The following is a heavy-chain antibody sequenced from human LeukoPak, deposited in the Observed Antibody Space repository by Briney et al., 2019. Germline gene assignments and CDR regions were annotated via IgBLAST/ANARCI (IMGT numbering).Heavy chain of an antibody. CDR1: GGSISSSSYY. CDR2: IYYSGST. Sequence: SETLSLTCTVSGGSISSSSYYWGWIRQPPGKGLEWIGSIYYSGSTYYNPSLKSRGTISVDTSKNQFSLKLSSVTAADTAVYYCARHKRFGYGTPARWFDPWGQGTLVTVSS. V-gene: IGHV4-39*01. D-gene: IGHD5-18*01. CDR3: ARHKRFGYGTPARWFDP. J-gene: IGHJ5*02.